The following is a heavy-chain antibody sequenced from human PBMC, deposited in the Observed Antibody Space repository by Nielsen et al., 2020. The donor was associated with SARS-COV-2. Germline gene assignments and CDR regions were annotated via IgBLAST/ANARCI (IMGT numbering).Heavy chain of an antibody. CDR3: ARDVSRTTVTFGY. Sequence: GGSLRLSCAPSGFTFSSYAMTWVRQAPGKGLEWVSTITSGGGSTYYADSVKGRFTISRDNSKNTLYLQMNSLRAEDTAVYYCARDVSRTTVTFGYWGQGTLVTVSS. D-gene: IGHD4-17*01. J-gene: IGHJ4*02. V-gene: IGHV3-23*01. CDR1: GFTFSSYA. CDR2: ITSGGGST.